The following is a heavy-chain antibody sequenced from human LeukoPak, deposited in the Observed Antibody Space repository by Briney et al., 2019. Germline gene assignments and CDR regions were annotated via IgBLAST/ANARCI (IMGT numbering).Heavy chain of an antibody. CDR2: IYTSGST. J-gene: IGHJ4*02. CDR3: ARDSGYSYGYGY. V-gene: IGHV4-61*02. CDR1: GGSISSGSYY. D-gene: IGHD5-18*01. Sequence: SETLSLTCTASGGSISSGSYYWSWIRQPAGKGLEWIGRIYTSGSTNYNPSLKSRVTISVDTSKNQFSLKLSSVTAADTAVYYCARDSGYSYGYGYWGQGTLVTVSS.